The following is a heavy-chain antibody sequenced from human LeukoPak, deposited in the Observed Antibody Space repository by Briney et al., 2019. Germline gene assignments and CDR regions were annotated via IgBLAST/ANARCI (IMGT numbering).Heavy chain of an antibody. CDR1: GGSISSGDYY. CDR3: ARFDPELYYFDY. CDR2: IYNSGST. J-gene: IGHJ4*02. V-gene: IGHV4-30-4*08. Sequence: SETLSLTCTVSGGSISSGDYYWGWIRQPPGKGLEWTGYIYNSGSTYYNPSLKSRVTISVDTSKNQFSLKLSSVTAADTVVYYCARFDPELYYFDYWGQGTLVTVSS. D-gene: IGHD3-10*01.